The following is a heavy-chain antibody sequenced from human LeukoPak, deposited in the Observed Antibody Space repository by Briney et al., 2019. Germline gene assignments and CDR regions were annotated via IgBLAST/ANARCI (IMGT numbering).Heavy chain of an antibody. D-gene: IGHD3-16*02. J-gene: IGHJ4*02. V-gene: IGHV4-34*01. CDR1: GGSFSGYY. CDR2: INHSGST. Sequence: SETLSLTCAVYGGSFSGYYWSWIRQPPGKGLEWIGEINHSGSTNYNPSLKGRVTISVDTSKNQFSLKLSSVTAADTAVYYCARGKGWYDYVGGSYRYSFDYWGQGTLVTVSS. CDR3: ARGKGWYDYVGGSYRYSFDY.